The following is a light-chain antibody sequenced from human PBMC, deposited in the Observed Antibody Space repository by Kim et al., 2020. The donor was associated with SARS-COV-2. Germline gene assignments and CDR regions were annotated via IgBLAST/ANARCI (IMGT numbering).Light chain of an antibody. CDR1: QSVSNW. CDR3: QQYNSNSPRT. V-gene: IGKV1-5*03. CDR2: KAS. Sequence: AVGDRITSTCRASQSVSNWLAWYQQIPGKAPKLLIYKASSLESGVPSRFSGRGSGTEFTLTINSLQPEDFATYYCQQYNSNSPRTFGQGTKVDIK. J-gene: IGKJ1*01.